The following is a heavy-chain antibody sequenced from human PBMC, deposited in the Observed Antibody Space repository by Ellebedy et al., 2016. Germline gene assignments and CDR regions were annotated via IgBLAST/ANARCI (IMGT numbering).Heavy chain of an antibody. V-gene: IGHV3-53*01. J-gene: IGHJ3*01. D-gene: IGHD1-14*01. CDR1: GFTVIDNY. CDR2: LYAGGTS. CDR3: VTRHNAAFDV. Sequence: GESLKISXAASGFTVIDNYMTWVRQAPGKGLELVSLLYAGGTSYYADSVKGRFTISRDNSKKTLYLQMSGLGVEDTAVYYCVTRHNAAFDVWGQGTMVTVSS.